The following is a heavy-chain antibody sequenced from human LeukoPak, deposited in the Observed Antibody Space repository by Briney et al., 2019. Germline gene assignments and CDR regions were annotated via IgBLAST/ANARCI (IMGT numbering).Heavy chain of an antibody. CDR2: ISWNSGSI. J-gene: IGHJ4*02. CDR1: GFTFDDYA. Sequence: QPGRSLRLSCAASGFTFDDYAMPWVRQAPGKGLEWVSGISWNSGSIGYADSVKGRFTISRDNAKNSLYLQMNSLRAEDTALYYCAKDMNNVDTAMVLDYWGQGTLVTVSS. D-gene: IGHD5-18*01. CDR3: AKDMNNVDTAMVLDY. V-gene: IGHV3-9*01.